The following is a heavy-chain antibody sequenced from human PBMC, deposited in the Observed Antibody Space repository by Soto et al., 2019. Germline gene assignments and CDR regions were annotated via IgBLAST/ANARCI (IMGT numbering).Heavy chain of an antibody. D-gene: IGHD3-9*01. CDR1: GFTFTSSA. J-gene: IGHJ6*03. CDR2: IVVGSGNT. CDR3: AAGREILTGYYGLYYYYDMDV. Sequence: SVKVSCKASGFTFTSSAMQWVRQARGQRLEWIGWIVVGSGNTNYAQKFQERVTITRDMSTSTAYMELSSLRSEDTAVYYCAAGREILTGYYGLYYYYDMDVWGKGTTVTVSS. V-gene: IGHV1-58*02.